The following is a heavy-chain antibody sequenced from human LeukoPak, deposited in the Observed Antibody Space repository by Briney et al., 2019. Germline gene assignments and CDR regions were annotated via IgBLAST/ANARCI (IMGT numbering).Heavy chain of an antibody. Sequence: PSETLSLTCTVSGGSISSYYWSWIRQPPGKGLEWIGYIYYSGSTNYNPSLKSRVTISVDTSKNQFSLKLSSVTAADTAVYYCARSSLIRGWFDPWGQGTLVTVSS. V-gene: IGHV4-59*01. CDR3: ARSSLIRGWFDP. J-gene: IGHJ5*02. CDR1: GGSISSYY. D-gene: IGHD2-8*01. CDR2: IYYSGST.